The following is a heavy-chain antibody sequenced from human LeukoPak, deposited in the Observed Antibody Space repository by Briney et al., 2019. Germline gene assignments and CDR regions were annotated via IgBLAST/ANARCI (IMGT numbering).Heavy chain of an antibody. V-gene: IGHV3-23*01. D-gene: IGHD3-22*01. CDR2: ISGSGGST. CDR1: GFTFSSSA. J-gene: IGHJ4*02. Sequence: GGSLRLSCAASGFTFSSSAMSWVRQAPGKGLEWVSAISGSGGSTYYADSVKGRFTISRDNSKNTLYLQMNSLRAEDTAVYYCAKDGLPYYYDSSGYIDYWGQGTLVTVSS. CDR3: AKDGLPYYYDSSGYIDY.